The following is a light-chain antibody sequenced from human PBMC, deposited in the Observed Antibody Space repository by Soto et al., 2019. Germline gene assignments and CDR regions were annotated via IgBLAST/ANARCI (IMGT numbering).Light chain of an antibody. V-gene: IGKV1-5*03. CDR1: ESISSW. J-gene: IGKJ4*01. Sequence: DIQMTQSPSSLSASVGDRVTITCRASESISSWLAWYQQKPGKAPKLLIFKASSLEGGVPSRLVRSGSGTEFTLTISSLPPDEFASYYCQQYTTYPRTFGGGTKVEIK. CDR2: KAS. CDR3: QQYTTYPRT.